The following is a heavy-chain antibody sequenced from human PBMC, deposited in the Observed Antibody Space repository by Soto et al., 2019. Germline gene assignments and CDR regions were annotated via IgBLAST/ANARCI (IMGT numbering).Heavy chain of an antibody. CDR3: AVAVAGPTAIGY. Sequence: LRLSCAASGFTFSSYWMHWVRQAPGKGLVWVSRINSDGSSTSYADSVKGRFTISRDNAKNTLYLQMNSLRAEDTAVYYCAVAVAGPTAIGYWGQGTMVTVSS. D-gene: IGHD6-19*01. J-gene: IGHJ4*02. V-gene: IGHV3-74*01. CDR2: INSDGSST. CDR1: GFTFSSYW.